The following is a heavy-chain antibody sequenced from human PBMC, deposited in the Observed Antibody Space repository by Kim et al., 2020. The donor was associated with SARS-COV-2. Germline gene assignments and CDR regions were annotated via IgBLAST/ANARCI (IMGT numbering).Heavy chain of an antibody. CDR2: ST. J-gene: IGHJ3*02. Sequence: STNYNPSLKSRVTISVDTSKNQFSLKLSSVTAADTAVYYCVNGGPDAFDIWGQGTMVTVSS. V-gene: IGHV4-59*01. D-gene: IGHD3-10*01. CDR3: VNGGPDAFDI.